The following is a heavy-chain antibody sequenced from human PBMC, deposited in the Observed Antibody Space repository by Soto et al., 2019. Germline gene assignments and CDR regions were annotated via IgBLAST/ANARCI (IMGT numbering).Heavy chain of an antibody. CDR1: DGSFSDYY. D-gene: IGHD2-21*01. Sequence: QVQLHQWGAGLLKPSETLSLTCSVYDGSFSDYYWTWIRQSPGKGLEWIGEINHSGSTSYKSSLKSRVTISIDTSKNQFSLKLTSVTASDTAVYYCARGKFCFSYYYYYYLVVWGKVTTVTVSS. J-gene: IGHJ6*03. CDR3: ARGKFCFSYYYYYYLVV. V-gene: IGHV4-34*01. CDR2: INHSGST.